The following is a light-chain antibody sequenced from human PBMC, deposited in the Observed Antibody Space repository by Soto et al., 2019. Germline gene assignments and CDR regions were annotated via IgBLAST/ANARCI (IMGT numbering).Light chain of an antibody. CDR3: QQSYSTPRT. Sequence: DIQMTQSPSSLSASVGDRVTITCRASQNIPGYLSLYQQKPGKAPQLLIFAASTLQSGVPSRFSGSGSGTDFTLTISSLQPEDFATYYCQQSYSTPRTFGQGTKVEIK. J-gene: IGKJ1*01. V-gene: IGKV1-39*01. CDR2: AAS. CDR1: QNIPGY.